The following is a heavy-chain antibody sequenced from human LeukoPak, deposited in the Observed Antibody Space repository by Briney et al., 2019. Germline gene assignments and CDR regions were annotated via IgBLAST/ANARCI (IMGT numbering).Heavy chain of an antibody. CDR3: AKVGSHFGDY. V-gene: IGHV3-30*02. Sequence: GGSLRLSCAVSGFTFSGYGMHWVRQAPGKGLEWVAFIAYDGNNQYYADSVKGRFTISRDNSKNTLYLQMNSLRPEDTAVYYCAKVGSHFGDYWGQGTLVIVTS. CDR1: GFTFSGYG. D-gene: IGHD3-10*01. CDR2: IAYDGNNQ. J-gene: IGHJ4*02.